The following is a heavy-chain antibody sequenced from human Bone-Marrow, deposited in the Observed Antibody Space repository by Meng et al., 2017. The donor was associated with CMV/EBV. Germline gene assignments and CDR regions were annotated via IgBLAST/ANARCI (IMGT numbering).Heavy chain of an antibody. Sequence: ASVKVSCKASGYTFTGYYMHWVRQAPGQGLEWMGGINPNNGGTNYAQKFQGRVTMTRDTSISTAYMELSRLRSDDTAVYYCARALLYYYGSGSHFDYWGQGTLVTVPS. D-gene: IGHD3-10*01. V-gene: IGHV1-2*02. CDR2: INPNNGGT. CDR1: GYTFTGYY. CDR3: ARALLYYYGSGSHFDY. J-gene: IGHJ4*02.